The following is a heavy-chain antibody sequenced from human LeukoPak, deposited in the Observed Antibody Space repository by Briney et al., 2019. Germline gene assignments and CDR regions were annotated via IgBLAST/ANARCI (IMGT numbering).Heavy chain of an antibody. Sequence: PGGSLRLSCAASGFTFSDYYMSWIRQAPGKGLEWVSYISSSGSTIYYADSVKGRFTISRDNSKNTLYLQMNSLRAEDTAVYYCAREPTYTSSWYTTCDYWGRGTLVTVSS. J-gene: IGHJ4*02. CDR3: AREPTYTSSWYTTCDY. V-gene: IGHV3-11*04. CDR2: ISSSGSTI. CDR1: GFTFSDYY. D-gene: IGHD6-13*01.